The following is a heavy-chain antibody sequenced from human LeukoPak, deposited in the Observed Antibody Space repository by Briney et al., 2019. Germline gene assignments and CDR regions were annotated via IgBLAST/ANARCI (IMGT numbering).Heavy chain of an antibody. D-gene: IGHD3-22*01. Sequence: GGSLRLSCAASGFTFSSYAMSWVRQAPGKGLEWVSAISGSGGSTYYADSVKGRFTISRDNSKNTLYLQMNSLRAEDTSVYYCAKDQGMYYYDSSGYSVYWGQGTLVTVSS. CDR3: AKDQGMYYYDSSGYSVY. CDR2: ISGSGGST. J-gene: IGHJ4*02. V-gene: IGHV3-23*01. CDR1: GFTFSSYA.